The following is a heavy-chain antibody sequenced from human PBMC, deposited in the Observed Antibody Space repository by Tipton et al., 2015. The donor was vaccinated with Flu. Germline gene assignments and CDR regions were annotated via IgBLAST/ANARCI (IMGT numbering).Heavy chain of an antibody. Sequence: LRLSCTVSGGSITGYYWSWIRQPAGKGLEWIGRIYARVSTNYNPSLKSRVTMSADTSKNQFSLKLTSVTAADTAVHYCARGGGSFQFDFWGQGTLVTVSS. CDR1: GGSITGYY. V-gene: IGHV4-4*07. CDR2: IYARVST. J-gene: IGHJ4*02. D-gene: IGHD1-26*01. CDR3: ARGGGSFQFDF.